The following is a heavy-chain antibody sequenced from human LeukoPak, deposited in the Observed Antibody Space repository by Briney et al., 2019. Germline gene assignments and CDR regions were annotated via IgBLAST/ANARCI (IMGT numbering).Heavy chain of an antibody. CDR2: MSISGSTI. CDR3: AREIFHGSGSPRMDV. J-gene: IGHJ6*02. D-gene: IGHD3-10*01. Sequence: GGSLRLSCVASGFTFSDYSMNWVRQAPGRGLEHIAYMSISGSTIKYAESVKGRFTISRDNAQDSLFLHMNSLRAEDTAVYYCAREIFHGSGSPRMDVWGQGTTVTVSS. CDR1: GFTFSDYS. V-gene: IGHV3-48*04.